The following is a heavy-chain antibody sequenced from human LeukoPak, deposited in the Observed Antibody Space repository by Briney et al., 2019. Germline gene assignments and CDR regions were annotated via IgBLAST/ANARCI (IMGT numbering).Heavy chain of an antibody. Sequence: GESLKISCKGSGYSFTSYWIGWVRQMPGKGLEWMGIIYPGDSDTRYSPSFQGQVTISADKSISTAYLQWSSLKASDTAMYYWARLGQADYGSGSSVDYWGQGTLVTVSS. CDR3: ARLGQADYGSGSSVDY. J-gene: IGHJ4*02. CDR2: IYPGDSDT. D-gene: IGHD3-10*01. CDR1: GYSFTSYW. V-gene: IGHV5-51*01.